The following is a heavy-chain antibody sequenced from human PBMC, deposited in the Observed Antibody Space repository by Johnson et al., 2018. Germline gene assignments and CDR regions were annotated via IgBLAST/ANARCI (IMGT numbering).Heavy chain of an antibody. CDR3: SSSYDFWSSYFRFDS. J-gene: IGHJ4*02. Sequence: VQLGESGGGLVQPGGSLRLSCAASGFTFTAYALTWFRQTPGRGLQWVAFITSNPSGETPEYAVSVEGRFIILRDDSKSLAYLQMNNLKTEETGIYYFSSSYDFWSSYFRFDSWGQGTLVTVSS. CDR1: GFTFTAYA. V-gene: IGHV3-49*03. CDR2: ITSNPSGETP. D-gene: IGHD3-3*01.